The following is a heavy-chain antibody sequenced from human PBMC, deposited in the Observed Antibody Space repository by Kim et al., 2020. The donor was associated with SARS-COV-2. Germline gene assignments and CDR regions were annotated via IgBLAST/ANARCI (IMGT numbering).Heavy chain of an antibody. V-gene: IGHV1-8*01. CDR3: AIGSGELVAFDI. CDR1: GYTFTSYD. J-gene: IGHJ3*02. D-gene: IGHD3-10*01. Sequence: ASVKVSCKASGYTFTSYDINWVRQATGQGLEWMGWMNPNSGNTGYAQKFQGRVTMTRNTSISTAYMELSSLRSEDTAVYYCAIGSGELVAFDIWGQGTMVTVSS. CDR2: MNPNSGNT.